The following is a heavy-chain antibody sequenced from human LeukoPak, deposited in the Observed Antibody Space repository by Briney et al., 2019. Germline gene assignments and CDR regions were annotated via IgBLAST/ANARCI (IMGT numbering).Heavy chain of an antibody. CDR2: ISSSSSTI. Sequence: GGSLRLSCAASGFTFSSYSMNWVRQAPGKGLEWVSYISSSSSTIYYADSVKGRFTISRDNAKNSLYLQMNSLRAEDTAVYYCARLDHYYGSGSYYNYWGQGTLVTVSS. CDR3: ARLDHYYGSGSYYNY. CDR1: GFTFSSYS. D-gene: IGHD3-10*01. V-gene: IGHV3-48*04. J-gene: IGHJ4*02.